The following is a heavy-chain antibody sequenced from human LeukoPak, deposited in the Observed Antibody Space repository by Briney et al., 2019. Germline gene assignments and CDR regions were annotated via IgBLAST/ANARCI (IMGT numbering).Heavy chain of an antibody. V-gene: IGHV5-51*03. CDR3: ARPHTLDRNTKYYFDY. CDR2: IYPGDSDT. Sequence: GESLRLSCKGSGYTFSNFWIGWVRQMPGKGLEWMGVIYPGDSDTRYSPSVQGQVTISADKSISTAYLQWNSLKASDTAMYYCARPHTLDRNTKYYFDYWGQGTLVTVSS. CDR1: GYTFSNFW. J-gene: IGHJ4*02. D-gene: IGHD3-9*01.